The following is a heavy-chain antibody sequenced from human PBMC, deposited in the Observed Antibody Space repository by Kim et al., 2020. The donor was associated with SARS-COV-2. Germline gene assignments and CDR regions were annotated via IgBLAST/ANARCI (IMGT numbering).Heavy chain of an antibody. CDR3: ARARRSPSTRYSSSGVHD. V-gene: IGHV7-4-1*02. J-gene: IGHJ4*02. D-gene: IGHD6-13*01. Sequence: ASVKVSCKASGYTFTSYAMHWVRQAPGQGLEWMGMVNTNTGNPTYAQSFKGRVILSLDTSVSTAYLQLSSLKAEDTAVYYCARARRSPSTRYSSSGVHDWGQGTPVTVSS. CDR2: VNTNTGNP. CDR1: GYTFTSYA.